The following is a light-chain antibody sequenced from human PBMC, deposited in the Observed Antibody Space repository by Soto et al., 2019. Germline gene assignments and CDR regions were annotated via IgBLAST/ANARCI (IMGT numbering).Light chain of an antibody. Sequence: DIQMTQSPSSLSVSIGDRVTITCRSSQSISVLINWYQKKSGTPPKLLMYAASNLQSGVPSRFSGRGSGTDFTLTISSLQPEDFASYYCQQTYRIPYTFGQGTKVEI. J-gene: IGKJ2*01. CDR2: AAS. V-gene: IGKV1-39*01. CDR1: QSISVL. CDR3: QQTYRIPYT.